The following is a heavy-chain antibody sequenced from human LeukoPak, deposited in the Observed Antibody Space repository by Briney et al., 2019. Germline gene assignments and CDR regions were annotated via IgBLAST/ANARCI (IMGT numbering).Heavy chain of an antibody. CDR1: GGSVSTSDYY. J-gene: IGHJ4*02. Sequence: ASETLSLTYTVSGGSVSTSDYYWGWIRQSPVKGLEWIGDVFYTGNTNYNPSLRGRATISIDTSKNQFSLKLTYVTAADSAVYYCARVFDSWGQGTLVTVSS. CDR3: ARVFDS. CDR2: VFYTGNT. V-gene: IGHV4-39*07.